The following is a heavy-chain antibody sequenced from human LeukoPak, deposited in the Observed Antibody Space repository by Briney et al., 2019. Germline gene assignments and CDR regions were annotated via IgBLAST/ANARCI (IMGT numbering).Heavy chain of an antibody. CDR2: ISSTSTYI. Sequence: GGSLRLSCAASGFTLSTYNMIWVRQAPGKGLEWVSSISSTSTYIYYADSVKGRFTISRDNSKNTLYLQMNSLRAEDTAVYYCAKMIAVAGRYNWFDPWGQGTLVTVSS. CDR3: AKMIAVAGRYNWFDP. CDR1: GFTLSTYN. J-gene: IGHJ5*02. V-gene: IGHV3-21*01. D-gene: IGHD6-19*01.